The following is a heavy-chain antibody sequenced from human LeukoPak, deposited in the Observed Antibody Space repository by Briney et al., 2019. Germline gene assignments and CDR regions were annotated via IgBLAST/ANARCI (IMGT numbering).Heavy chain of an antibody. CDR3: ARDYRQNYDFWSGYYYYYYGMDV. CDR2: INHSGST. CDR1: GFTFSTYW. V-gene: IGHV4-34*01. Sequence: GSQRLSCSASGFTFSTYWMSWVRQAPGKGLEWIGEINHSGSTNYNPSLKSRVTISVDTSKNQFSLKLSSVTAADTAVYYCARDYRQNYDFWSGYYYYYYGMDVWGQGTTVTVSS. D-gene: IGHD3-3*01. J-gene: IGHJ6*02.